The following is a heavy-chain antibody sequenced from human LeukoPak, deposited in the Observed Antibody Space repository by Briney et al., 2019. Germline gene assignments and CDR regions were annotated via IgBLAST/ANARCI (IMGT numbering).Heavy chain of an antibody. CDR1: GFTFEVYA. Sequence: GGCLRLSCAAPGFTFEVYAMQCVRHAPGKGLEWVSGITWNSGSTAYADSVKGRFTISRDNAKNSLYLQMNGLRPEDTALYYCAIPSSGYLIASAAFDIWGQGTMVTVSS. CDR2: ITWNSGST. V-gene: IGHV3-9*01. J-gene: IGHJ3*02. D-gene: IGHD3-22*01. CDR3: AIPSSGYLIASAAFDI.